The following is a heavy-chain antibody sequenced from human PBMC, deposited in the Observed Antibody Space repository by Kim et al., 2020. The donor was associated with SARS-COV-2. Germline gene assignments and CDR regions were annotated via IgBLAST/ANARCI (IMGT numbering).Heavy chain of an antibody. Sequence: GESLKISCKGSGYSFTSYWIGWVRQMPGKGLEWMGIIYPGDSDTRYSPSFQGQVTISADKSISTAYLQWSSLKASDTAMYYCARGLSSGYYYDERGDDAFDIWGQGTMVTVSS. V-gene: IGHV5-51*01. CDR3: ARGLSSGYYYDERGDDAFDI. CDR1: GYSFTSYW. J-gene: IGHJ3*02. D-gene: IGHD3-22*01. CDR2: IYPGDSDT.